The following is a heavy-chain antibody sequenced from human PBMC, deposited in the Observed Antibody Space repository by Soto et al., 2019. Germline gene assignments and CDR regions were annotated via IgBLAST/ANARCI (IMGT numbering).Heavy chain of an antibody. Sequence: PGGSLRLSCAASGFTFSSYAMHWVRQAPGKGLEWVAVISYDGSNKYYADSVKGRFTISRDNSKNTLYLQMNSLRAEDTAVYYCARASYNWNYAAYYYYGMDVWGQGTTVTVSS. CDR2: ISYDGSNK. D-gene: IGHD1-7*01. V-gene: IGHV3-30-3*01. CDR1: GFTFSSYA. CDR3: ARASYNWNYAAYYYYGMDV. J-gene: IGHJ6*02.